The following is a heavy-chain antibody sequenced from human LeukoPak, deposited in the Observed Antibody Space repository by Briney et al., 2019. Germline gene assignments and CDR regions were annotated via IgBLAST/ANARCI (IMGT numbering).Heavy chain of an antibody. D-gene: IGHD2-2*02. Sequence: GASVKVSCKASGYTFTSYGISWVRQAPGQGLEWMGWINPNSGGTNYAQKFQGRVTMTRDTSISTAYMELSRLRSDDTAVYYCARGDIVVVPAAISEALAIDYWGQGTLVTVSS. CDR3: ARGDIVVVPAAISEALAIDY. J-gene: IGHJ4*02. CDR1: GYTFTSYG. V-gene: IGHV1-2*02. CDR2: INPNSGGT.